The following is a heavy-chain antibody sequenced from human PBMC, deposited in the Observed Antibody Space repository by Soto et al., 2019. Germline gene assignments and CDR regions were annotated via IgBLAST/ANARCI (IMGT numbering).Heavy chain of an antibody. CDR3: ARERRGAMAHFDY. CDR2: IIPIFGTA. J-gene: IGHJ4*02. Sequence: SVKVSCKASGGTFSSYAISWVRQAPGQGLEWMGGIIPIFGTANYAQKFQGRVTITADESTSTAYMELSSLRSEDTAVYYCARERRGAMAHFDYWGQGTLVTVSS. CDR1: GGTFSSYA. V-gene: IGHV1-69*13. D-gene: IGHD5-18*01.